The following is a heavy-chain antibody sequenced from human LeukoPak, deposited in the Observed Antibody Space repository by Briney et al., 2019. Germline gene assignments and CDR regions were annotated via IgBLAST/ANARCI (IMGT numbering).Heavy chain of an antibody. V-gene: IGHV4-39*07. J-gene: IGHJ5*02. D-gene: IGHD6-13*01. CDR1: GGSISSSSYY. CDR3: ARGQSIAAVGRWFDP. CDR2: IYYSGST. Sequence: SETLSLTCTVSGGSISSSSYYWGWIRQPPGKGLEWIGSIYYSGSTYYNPSLKSRVTISVDTSKNQFSLKLSSVTAADTAVYYCARGQSIAAVGRWFDPWGQGTLVTVSS.